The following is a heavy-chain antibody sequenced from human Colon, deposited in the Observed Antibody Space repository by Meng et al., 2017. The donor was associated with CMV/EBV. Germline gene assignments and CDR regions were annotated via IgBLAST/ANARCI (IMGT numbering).Heavy chain of an antibody. CDR3: AREGTLGGYCSSTSCYRNRPFDY. D-gene: IGHD2-2*01. Sequence: SYWSWIRQPPGKGLEWIAAINHEGSTNYNLSLKSRVTVSVDTSKNQFSLSLTSVTAADTAVYYCAREGTLGGYCSSTSCYRNRPFDYWGPGTLVTVSS. CDR1: SY. CDR2: INHEGST. V-gene: IGHV4-34*01. J-gene: IGHJ4*02.